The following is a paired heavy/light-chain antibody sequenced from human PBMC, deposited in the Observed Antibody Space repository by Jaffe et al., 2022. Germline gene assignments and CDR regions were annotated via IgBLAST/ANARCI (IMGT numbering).Light chain of an antibody. V-gene: IGLV2-18*02. CDR1: SSDVGSYNR. J-gene: IGLJ2*01. Sequence: QSALTQPPSVSGSPGQSVTISCTGTSSDVGSYNRVSWYQQPPGTAPKLMIYEVSNRPSGVPDRFSGSKSGNTASLTISGLQAEDEADYYCSSYTSSSTFVFGGGTKLTVL. CDR2: EVS. CDR3: SSYTSSSTFV.
Heavy chain of an antibody. D-gene: IGHD3-16*02. CDR2: ISSSSSTI. Sequence: EVQLVESGGGLVQPGGSLRLSCAASGFTFSSYSMNWVRQAPGKGLEWVSYISSSSSTIYYADSVKGRFTISRDNAKNSLYLQMNSLRAEDTAVYYCARDKGPDYDYIWGSYRYHAFDIWGQGTMVTVSS. V-gene: IGHV3-48*01. J-gene: IGHJ3*02. CDR1: GFTFSSYS. CDR3: ARDKGPDYDYIWGSYRYHAFDI.